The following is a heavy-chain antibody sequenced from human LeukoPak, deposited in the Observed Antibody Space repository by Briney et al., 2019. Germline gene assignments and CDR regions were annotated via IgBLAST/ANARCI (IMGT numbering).Heavy chain of an antibody. J-gene: IGHJ4*02. D-gene: IGHD3-10*01. CDR1: GFPFSTYG. CDR3: ARGGEQLDY. V-gene: IGHV3-33*01. CDR2: IWHDGNNK. Sequence: GGSLRLSCAASGFPFSTYGMHWVRQAPGTGQEWVAIIWHDGNNKYYADSAKGRFTISRDNSKNTLSLQMNSLRAEDTAVYFCARGGEQLDYWGQGTLVTVSS.